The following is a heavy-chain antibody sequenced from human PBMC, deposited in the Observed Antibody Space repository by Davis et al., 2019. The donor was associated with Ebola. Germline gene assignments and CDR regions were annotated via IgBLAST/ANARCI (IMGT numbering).Heavy chain of an antibody. CDR1: GYSFTSYW. J-gene: IGHJ4*02. Sequence: GESLKISCTGSGYSFTSYWISWVRQMPGKGLEWMGRIDPSDSYTNYSPSFQGHVTISADKSISTAYLQWSSLKASDTAMYYCARRGYYDSSGYYFHFDYWGQGTLVIVSS. V-gene: IGHV5-10-1*01. CDR2: IDPSDSYT. CDR3: ARRGYYDSSGYYFHFDY. D-gene: IGHD3-22*01.